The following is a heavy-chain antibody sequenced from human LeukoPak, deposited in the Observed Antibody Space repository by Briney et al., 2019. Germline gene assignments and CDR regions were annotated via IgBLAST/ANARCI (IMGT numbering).Heavy chain of an antibody. CDR1: GYTFTSYD. J-gene: IGHJ5*02. D-gene: IGHD2-21*01. CDR2: VSGYNGNT. V-gene: IGHV1-18*01. Sequence: ASVKVSCKASGYTFTSYDINWVRQAPGQGLEWMGWVSGYNGNTNYAQKFEGRVAMTTDTSSSTAYVELRSLRSDDTAIYYCARGDWFDPWGQGTLVTVSS. CDR3: ARGDWFDP.